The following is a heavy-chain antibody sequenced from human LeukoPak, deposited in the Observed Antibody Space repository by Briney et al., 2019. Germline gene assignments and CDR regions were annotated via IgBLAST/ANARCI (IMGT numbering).Heavy chain of an antibody. V-gene: IGHV1-69*04. CDR3: AREAYDFWSGYYTGGY. Sequence: SVTVSFTASAGTFSIYAISWVRQAPGQGLEWMGRIIPILGIGNYAKKFQGRVTITADKSTSTAYMELSSLRSEDTAVYYCAREAYDFWSGYYTGGYWGQGTLVTVSS. D-gene: IGHD3-3*01. CDR1: AGTFSIYA. J-gene: IGHJ4*02. CDR2: IIPILGIG.